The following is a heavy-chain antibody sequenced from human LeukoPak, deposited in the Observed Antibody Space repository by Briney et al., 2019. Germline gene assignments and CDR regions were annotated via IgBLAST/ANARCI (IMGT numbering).Heavy chain of an antibody. J-gene: IGHJ6*03. CDR3: ATGKERDYFYMDV. V-gene: IGHV4-39*07. CDR1: GGSISSSSYY. Sequence: PSETLSLTCTVSGGSISSSSYYWGWIRQPPGKGLDWIGIIYCSGSTLYNPSLSSRVTISLDRSKNQVSLRLTSVTAADTAVYYCATGKERDYFYMDVWAKGTTVTVSS. CDR2: IYCSGST. D-gene: IGHD1-26*01.